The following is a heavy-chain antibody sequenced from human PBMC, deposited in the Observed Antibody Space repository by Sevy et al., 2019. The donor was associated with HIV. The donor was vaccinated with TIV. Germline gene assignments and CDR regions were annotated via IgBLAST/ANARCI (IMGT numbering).Heavy chain of an antibody. CDR1: GFTFSNYA. J-gene: IGHJ4*02. Sequence: GGSLRLSCGSSGFTFSNYAMSWVRQAPGKGPEWVSGINNGGSTYYADSVKGRFTIYRDNSKKMVFLQMNSLRAEETAVYYCASGDTTMITDLDYWGQGALVTVSS. D-gene: IGHD5-18*01. CDR3: ASGDTTMITDLDY. V-gene: IGHV3-23*01. CDR2: INNGGST.